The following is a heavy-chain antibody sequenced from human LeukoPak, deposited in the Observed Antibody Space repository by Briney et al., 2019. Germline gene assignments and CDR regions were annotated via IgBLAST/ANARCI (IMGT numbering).Heavy chain of an antibody. CDR1: GFTFSSYG. J-gene: IGHJ4*02. D-gene: IGHD5-18*01. Sequence: GGSLRLSCAASGFTFSSYGMHWVRQAPGKGLEWVAVIWYDGSNKYYADSVKGRFTISRDNSKNTLYLQMNSLRAEDTAVYYCAKDGWMDTFDYWGQGTLVTVSS. V-gene: IGHV3-33*06. CDR2: IWYDGSNK. CDR3: AKDGWMDTFDY.